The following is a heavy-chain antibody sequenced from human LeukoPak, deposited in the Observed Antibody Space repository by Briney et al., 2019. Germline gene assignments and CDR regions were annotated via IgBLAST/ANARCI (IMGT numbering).Heavy chain of an antibody. J-gene: IGHJ4*02. Sequence: GGSLRLSCAASGFTFSSYSMNWVRQAPGKGLEWVSSISSSSYIYYADSVKGRFTISRDNAKNSLYLQMNSLRAEDTAVYYCARVEASGYDYGAFDYWGQGTLVTVSS. CDR3: ARVEASGYDYGAFDY. CDR2: ISSSSYI. D-gene: IGHD5-12*01. CDR1: GFTFSSYS. V-gene: IGHV3-21*01.